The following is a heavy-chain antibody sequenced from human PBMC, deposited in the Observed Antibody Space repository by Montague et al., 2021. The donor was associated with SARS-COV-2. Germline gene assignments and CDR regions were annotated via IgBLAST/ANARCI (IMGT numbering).Heavy chain of an antibody. J-gene: IGHJ6*02. CDR1: GGSFSGYY. CDR3: ARGGTVTTFYYYYYGMDV. D-gene: IGHD4-17*01. CDR2: INHSGST. Sequence: SETLSLTCAAYGGSFSGYYWSWIRQPPGKGLEWIGEINHSGSTNYNPSLKSRVTISVDTSKNQFSLKLSSVTAADMAVYYCARGGTVTTFYYYYYGMDVWGQGTTVTVSS. V-gene: IGHV4-34*01.